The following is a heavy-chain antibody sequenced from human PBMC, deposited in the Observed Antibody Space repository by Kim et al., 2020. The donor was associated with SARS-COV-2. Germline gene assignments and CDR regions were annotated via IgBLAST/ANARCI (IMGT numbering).Heavy chain of an antibody. J-gene: IGHJ4*01. D-gene: IGHD1-1*01. CDR3: AVLSTGYVCDNFDY. CDR1: GFTFSSYC. V-gene: IGHV3-74*01. Sequence: GGSLRLSCVASGFTFSSYCMRWVRQAPGKGLEWVSRINSDGSTTNYEDSVKGRITISSDTDSNMQLLQISSMRAENTAVYYWAVLSTGYVCDNFDY. CDR2: INSDGSTT.